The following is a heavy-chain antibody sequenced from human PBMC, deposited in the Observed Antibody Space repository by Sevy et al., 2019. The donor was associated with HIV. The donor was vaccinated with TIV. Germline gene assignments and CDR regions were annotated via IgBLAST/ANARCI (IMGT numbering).Heavy chain of an antibody. CDR2: ISAYNGNT. CDR3: VRDRPGDYDFWSGYLNDFDY. CDR1: GYTFTSYG. D-gene: IGHD3-3*01. Sequence: ASVKVSCKASGYTFTSYGTSWVRQAPGQGLEWMGWISAYNGNTNYAQKLQGRVTMTTDTSTSKAYMELRSLRADDTAVYYCVRDRPGDYDFWSGYLNDFDYWGQGTLVTVSS. J-gene: IGHJ4*02. V-gene: IGHV1-18*04.